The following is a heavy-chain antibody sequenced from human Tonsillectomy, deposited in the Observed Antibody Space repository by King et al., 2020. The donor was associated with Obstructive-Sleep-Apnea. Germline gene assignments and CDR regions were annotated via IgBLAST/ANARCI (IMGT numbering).Heavy chain of an antibody. D-gene: IGHD1-7*01. CDR2: IYYDGGT. V-gene: IGHV4-39*07. CDR1: GGSISNSYY. Sequence: LQLQESGPGLVKPSETLSLTCTVSGGSISNSYYWGWIRQPPGRGLGWIGSIYYDGGTFYNPSLKRRVTMSVDTSKNQFSLVLTSVTAADTAVYYCARGSTGTTHYFDYWGQGTLVTVSS. CDR3: ARGSTGTTHYFDY. J-gene: IGHJ4*02.